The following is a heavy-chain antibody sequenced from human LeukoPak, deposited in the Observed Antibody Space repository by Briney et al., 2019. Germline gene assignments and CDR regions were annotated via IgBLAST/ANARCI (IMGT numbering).Heavy chain of an antibody. CDR3: ARCAYSGSYYDY. V-gene: IGHV4-59*01. Sequence: SETLSLTCTVSGGSISSYYWSWIRQPPGKGPEWIGYIYYSGSTNYNPSLKSRVTISVDTSKNQFSLKLSSVTAADTAVYYCARCAYSGSYYDYWGQGTLVTVSS. CDR2: IYYSGST. D-gene: IGHD1-26*01. CDR1: GGSISSYY. J-gene: IGHJ4*02.